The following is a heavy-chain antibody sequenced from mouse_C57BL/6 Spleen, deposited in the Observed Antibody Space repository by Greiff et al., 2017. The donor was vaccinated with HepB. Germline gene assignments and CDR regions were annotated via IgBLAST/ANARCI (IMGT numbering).Heavy chain of an antibody. CDR2: INPNNGGT. J-gene: IGHJ4*01. D-gene: IGHD1-1*01. CDR3: ARRGYGSSYGYAMDY. Sequence: VQLQQSGPELVKPGASVKISCQASGYTFTDYYMNWVKQSHGKSLEWIGDINPNNGGTSYNQKFKGKATLTVDKSSSTAYMELRSLTSEDSAVYYCARRGYGSSYGYAMDYWGQGTSVTVSS. V-gene: IGHV1-26*01. CDR1: GYTFTDYY.